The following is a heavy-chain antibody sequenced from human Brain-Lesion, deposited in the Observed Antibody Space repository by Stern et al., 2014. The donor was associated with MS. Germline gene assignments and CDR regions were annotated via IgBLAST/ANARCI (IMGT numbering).Heavy chain of an antibody. J-gene: IGHJ3*02. D-gene: IGHD3-22*01. V-gene: IGHV4-31*03. CDR3: AIDVALGYYDTSGYFAFDI. CDR1: GGSISSGGYY. Sequence: VQLQESGPGLVKPSQTLSLTCTVSGGSISSGGYYWNWIRQHPERGLEWIGYIYYTGSPYYNPSLKSRVTISVDTSANRFSLSLSSVTAADTAVYYCAIDVALGYYDTSGYFAFDIWGPGTLVTVSS. CDR2: IYYTGSP.